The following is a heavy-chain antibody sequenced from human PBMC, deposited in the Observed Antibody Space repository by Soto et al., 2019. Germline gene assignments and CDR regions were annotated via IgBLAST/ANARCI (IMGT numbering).Heavy chain of an antibody. CDR3: ARGRYCSGGSCYSPVMYYYYGMDV. J-gene: IGHJ6*02. CDR2: ISYDRSNK. D-gene: IGHD2-15*01. V-gene: IGHV3-30-3*01. CDR1: GFTFSSYA. Sequence: QVQLVESGGGVVQPGRSLRLSCAASGFTFSSYAMHWVRQAPGKGLEWVAVISYDRSNKYYADSVKGRFTISRDNSKNTLYLQMNSLRAEDTAVYYCARGRYCSGGSCYSPVMYYYYGMDVWGQGTTVTVSS.